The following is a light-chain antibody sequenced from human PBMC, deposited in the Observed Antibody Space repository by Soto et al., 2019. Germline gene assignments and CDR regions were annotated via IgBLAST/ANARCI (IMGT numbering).Light chain of an antibody. Sequence: DIQMTQSPSSLSASVGDRVTITCRESQSISRYLNWYQQKPGKAPTLLIYAASSLQSGVPSRFSGSGSGTDFTLTISSLQPEDVATYYYQQSYSTPPITFGQGTRLEIK. J-gene: IGKJ5*01. V-gene: IGKV1-39*01. CDR3: QQSYSTPPIT. CDR1: QSISRY. CDR2: AAS.